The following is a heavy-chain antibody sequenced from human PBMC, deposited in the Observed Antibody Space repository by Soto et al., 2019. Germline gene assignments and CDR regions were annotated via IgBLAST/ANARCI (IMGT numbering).Heavy chain of an antibody. CDR2: INYYGVT. Sequence: QLQLRESGPGLVKPSETLSLTCTVSADSIRSIYYWGWLRQSPGKGLEWIGSINYYGVTRYDPSLPTRVPISFDRLNNQFSLRLTSVTAADTAVYYWANYRGGTMEDFWGQGALVTVSS. D-gene: IGHD3-10*01. J-gene: IGHJ4*02. V-gene: IGHV4-39*01. CDR3: ANYRGGTMEDF. CDR1: ADSIRSIYY.